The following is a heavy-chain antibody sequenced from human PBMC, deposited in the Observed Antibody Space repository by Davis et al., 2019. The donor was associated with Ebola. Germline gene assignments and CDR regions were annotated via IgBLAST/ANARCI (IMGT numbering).Heavy chain of an antibody. CDR2: ISSGSSTI. CDR1: GFTFSSYS. Sequence: PGGSLRLSCAASGFTFSSYSMNWVRQAPGKGLEWVSYISSGSSTIYYADSVKGRFTISRDKSKNMVYLQMNSLRAEDTAVYYCARAAEVYCSGDCYSADYWGQGTLVTVSS. D-gene: IGHD2-21*02. V-gene: IGHV3-48*01. CDR3: ARAAEVYCSGDCYSADY. J-gene: IGHJ4*02.